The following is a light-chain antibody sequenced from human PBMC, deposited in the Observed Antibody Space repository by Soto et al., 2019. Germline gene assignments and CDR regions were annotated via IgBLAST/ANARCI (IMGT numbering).Light chain of an antibody. CDR1: SSDVGGYKY. CDR2: EVN. J-gene: IGLJ3*02. V-gene: IGLV2-14*01. CDR3: SSYTSSSTWV. Sequence: QSVLTQPASVSGSPGQSITISCTGTSSDVGGYKYVSWYQHHPGKAPKLMIYEVNNRPSGVSNRFSGSKSGNTASLTISGLQAEDEADYYCSSYTSSSTWVFGGGTKLTVL.